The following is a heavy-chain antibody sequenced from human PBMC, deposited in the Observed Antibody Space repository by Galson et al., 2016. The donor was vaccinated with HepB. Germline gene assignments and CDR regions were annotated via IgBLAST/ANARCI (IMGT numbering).Heavy chain of an antibody. Sequence: SLRLSCAASGFTFSSYAMHWVRQAPGKGLEWVAVMSFDGSNKYYADSVKGRFTISRDNSKNTLYLQMNTPRAEDTAMYYCAKDREYSTGWYDPDYWGQGTLVTVSS. CDR2: MSFDGSNK. CDR1: GFTFSSYA. D-gene: IGHD6-19*01. V-gene: IGHV3-30*18. J-gene: IGHJ4*02. CDR3: AKDREYSTGWYDPDY.